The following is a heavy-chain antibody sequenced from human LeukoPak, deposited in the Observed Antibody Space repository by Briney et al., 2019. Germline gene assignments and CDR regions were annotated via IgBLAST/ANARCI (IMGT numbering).Heavy chain of an antibody. V-gene: IGHV4-34*01. CDR1: CGSFSGYY. D-gene: IGHD3-22*01. Sequence: SETLSLTCAVYCGSFSGYYWSWIRQPPGKGLEWIGEINHSGSTNYNPSLKSRVTVSVDTSKNQFSLKLSSVTAADTAVYYCASEARAHYDSSGYYYGWGQGTLVTVSS. CDR3: ASEARAHYDSSGYYYG. CDR2: INHSGST. J-gene: IGHJ4*02.